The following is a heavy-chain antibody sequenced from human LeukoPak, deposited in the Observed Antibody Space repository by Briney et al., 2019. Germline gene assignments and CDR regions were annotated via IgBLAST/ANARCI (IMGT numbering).Heavy chain of an antibody. D-gene: IGHD3-10*01. CDR2: IHNSGST. CDR1: GDSIRSHS. V-gene: IGHV4-59*11. J-gene: IGHJ5*02. CDR3: ALSGYGSAAS. Sequence: SETLSLTCTVSGDSIRSHSWSWIRLPPGKGLEWIGYIHNSGSTNYNPSLKSRVTLAVDTSKNQFSLKLTSVTAADTAVYYCALSGYGSAASWGQGVLVTVSS.